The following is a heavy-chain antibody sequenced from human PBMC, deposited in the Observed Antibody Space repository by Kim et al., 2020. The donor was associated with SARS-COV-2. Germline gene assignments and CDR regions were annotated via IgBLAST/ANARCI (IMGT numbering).Heavy chain of an antibody. CDR3: ASQDYYDSSGYY. CDR1: GGSISSYY. D-gene: IGHD3-22*01. J-gene: IGHJ4*02. V-gene: IGHV4-59*08. CDR2: IYYSGST. Sequence: SETLSLTCTVSGGSISSYYWSWIRQPPGKGLEWIGYIYYSGSTNYNPSLKSRVTISVDTSKNQFSLKLSSVTAADTAVYYCASQDYYDSSGYYWGQGTLV.